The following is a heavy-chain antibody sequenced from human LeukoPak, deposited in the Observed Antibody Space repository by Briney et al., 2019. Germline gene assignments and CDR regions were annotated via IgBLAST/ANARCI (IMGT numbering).Heavy chain of an antibody. CDR3: ARDFSSSWYKCVDY. V-gene: IGHV3-48*03. J-gene: IGHJ4*02. CDR1: GFTFSSYE. CDR2: ISTSGSTK. D-gene: IGHD6-13*01. Sequence: GGSLRLSCAASGFTFSSYEMNWVRQAPGKGLEWVSYISTSGSTKYYGDSVKGRFTISRDNAKNSLYLQMNSLRAEDTALYYCARDFSSSWYKCVDYWGQGTLVTVSS.